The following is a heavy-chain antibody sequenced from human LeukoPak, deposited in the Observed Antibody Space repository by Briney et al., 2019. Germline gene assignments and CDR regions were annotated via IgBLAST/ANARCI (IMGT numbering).Heavy chain of an antibody. D-gene: IGHD3-10*01. CDR3: VKGFVHPTYYFEY. J-gene: IGHJ4*02. V-gene: IGHV3-23*01. CDR2: ITGSGDGT. Sequence: GGSLRLSCAASDFTFNSYAMMWLGQSPEKGLEWVSSITGSGDGTYYADSVRGRFTISRDNSKNTLYLQMNSLRAEDTAVYFCVKGFVHPTYYFEYWGQGTLVTVSS. CDR1: DFTFNSYA.